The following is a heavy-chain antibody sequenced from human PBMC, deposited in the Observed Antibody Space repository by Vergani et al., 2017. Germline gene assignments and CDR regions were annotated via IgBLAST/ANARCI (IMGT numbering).Heavy chain of an antibody. Sequence: VQLVESGGGVVQPGRSLRLSCAASGFTFSSYAMSWVRQALGKGLEWVSAISGSGGSTYYADSVKGRFTISRDNSKNTLYLQMNSLRAEDTAVYYCAGWLIAAAGNGGFDYWGQGTLVTVSS. CDR3: AGWLIAAAGNGGFDY. D-gene: IGHD6-13*01. J-gene: IGHJ4*02. V-gene: IGHV3-23*04. CDR2: ISGSGGST. CDR1: GFTFSSYA.